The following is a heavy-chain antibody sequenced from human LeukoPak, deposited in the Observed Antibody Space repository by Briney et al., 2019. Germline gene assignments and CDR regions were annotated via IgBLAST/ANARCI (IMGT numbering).Heavy chain of an antibody. Sequence: PSETLSLTCSVSGGSIRNYYWSWFRQPPGKGLEWIGYIYYTGTTNYNAPLQSRVTISVDTSKNQFSLKVTSVSAEDTAVYYCARAVDTELRLFFDYWGQGTLVTVSS. D-gene: IGHD5-18*01. J-gene: IGHJ4*02. CDR2: IYYTGTT. V-gene: IGHV4-59*01. CDR3: ARAVDTELRLFFDY. CDR1: GGSIRNYY.